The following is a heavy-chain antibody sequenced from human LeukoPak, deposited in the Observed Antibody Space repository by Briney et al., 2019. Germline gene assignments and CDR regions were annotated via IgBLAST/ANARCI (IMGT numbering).Heavy chain of an antibody. CDR2: IGPGGGVK. CDR3: ARHLGSSRRGAFDI. CDR1: GFTFSSYW. V-gene: IGHV3-7*01. Sequence: PGGSLRLSCAASGFTFSSYWLSWVRQAAGKGLEWVANIGPGGGVKYYVASVTGRLTISRDNAKNSLFLQMDSLRVEDTAVYYCARHLGSSRRGAFDIWGQGTMVTVSS. J-gene: IGHJ3*02. D-gene: IGHD6-6*01.